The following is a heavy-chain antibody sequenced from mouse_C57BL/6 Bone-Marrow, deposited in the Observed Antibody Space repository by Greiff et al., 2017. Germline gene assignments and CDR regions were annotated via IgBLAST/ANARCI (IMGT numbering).Heavy chain of an antibody. D-gene: IGHD3-3*01. Sequence: VQLQQSGAELVRPGASVKLSCTASGFNIKDYYMHWVKQRPEQGLEWIGRIDPEDGDTEYAPKFQGKATMTADTSSNTAYLQLSSLTSEDTDVYYCRTGMTDRYLDDWGTGTTVTVSS. V-gene: IGHV14-1*01. J-gene: IGHJ1*03. CDR1: GFNIKDYY. CDR2: IDPEDGDT. CDR3: RTGMTDRYLDD.